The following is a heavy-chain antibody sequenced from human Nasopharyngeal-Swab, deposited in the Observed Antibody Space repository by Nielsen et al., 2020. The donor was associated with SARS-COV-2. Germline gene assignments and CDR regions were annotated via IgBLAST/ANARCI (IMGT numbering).Heavy chain of an antibody. V-gene: IGHV4-39*01. CDR3: ATASGYSYGLDFDY. J-gene: IGHJ4*02. Sequence: WIRQRPGKGLEWIGSIYYSGSTYYNPSLKSRVTISVETSKNQFSLKLSSVTAADTAVYYCATASGYSYGLDFDYWGQGTLVTVSS. D-gene: IGHD5-18*01. CDR2: IYYSGST.